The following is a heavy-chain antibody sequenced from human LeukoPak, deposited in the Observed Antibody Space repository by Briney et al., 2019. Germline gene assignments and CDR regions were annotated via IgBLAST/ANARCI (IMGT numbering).Heavy chain of an antibody. D-gene: IGHD5-18*01. Sequence: SETLSLTCTVSGYSISSGYYWGWIRQPPGKGLEWIGSIYHSGSTYYNPSLKSRVTISVDTSKNQFSLKLSSVTAADTAVYYWAGDTAMVSGVSYWGQGTLVTVSS. CDR3: AGDTAMVSGVSY. CDR2: IYHSGST. V-gene: IGHV4-38-2*02. CDR1: GYSISSGYY. J-gene: IGHJ4*02.